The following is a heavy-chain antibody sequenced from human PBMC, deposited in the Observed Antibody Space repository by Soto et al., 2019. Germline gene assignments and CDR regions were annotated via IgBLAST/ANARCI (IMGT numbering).Heavy chain of an antibody. Sequence: SETLSLTCTVSGGSISSYYWSWIRQPPGKGLEWIGYIYYSGSTNYNPSLKSRVTISVDTSKNQFSLKLSSVTAADTAVYYCARVAGSYDFWSGLPHYYYYCMDVWGQGTTVTVSS. CDR3: ARVAGSYDFWSGLPHYYYYCMDV. CDR1: GGSISSYY. D-gene: IGHD3-3*01. J-gene: IGHJ6*02. V-gene: IGHV4-59*01. CDR2: IYYSGST.